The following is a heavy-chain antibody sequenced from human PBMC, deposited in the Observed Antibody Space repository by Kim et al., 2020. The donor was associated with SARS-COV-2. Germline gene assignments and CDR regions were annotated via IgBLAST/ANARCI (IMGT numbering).Heavy chain of an antibody. D-gene: IGHD4-17*01. V-gene: IGHV3-43*01. CDR3: AKDIATVVTLDAEYFQH. Sequence: VKGRFNITRDNSKNSLYLQMNSLRTEDTALYYCAKDIATVVTLDAEYFQHWGQGTLVTVSS. J-gene: IGHJ1*01.